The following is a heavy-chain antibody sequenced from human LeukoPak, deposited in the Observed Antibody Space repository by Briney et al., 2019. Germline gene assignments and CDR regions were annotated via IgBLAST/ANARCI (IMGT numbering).Heavy chain of an antibody. V-gene: IGHV4-34*01. Sequence: SSETLSLTCAVYGGSFSGYYWSWIRQPPGKGLEWIGEINHSGSTNYNPSLKSRVAISVDTSKNQFSLKLSSVTAADTAVYYCARGTLGYCSSTSCYTLDYWGQGTLVTVSS. D-gene: IGHD2-2*02. J-gene: IGHJ4*02. CDR1: GGSFSGYY. CDR2: INHSGST. CDR3: ARGTLGYCSSTSCYTLDY.